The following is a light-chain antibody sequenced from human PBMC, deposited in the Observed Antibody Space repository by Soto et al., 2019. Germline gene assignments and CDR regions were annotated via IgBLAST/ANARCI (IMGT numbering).Light chain of an antibody. Sequence: EIVLTQSPGTLSLSPGERATLSCRASQSLSSSDLAWYQQKPGQAPRLLIYGASSRATGIPDKFSGSASGTDFALTISRVEPEDFAVYYCQHYESSPPSYAFGRGTKLEIK. V-gene: IGKV3-20*01. CDR3: QHYESSPPSYA. CDR1: QSLSSSD. J-gene: IGKJ2*01. CDR2: GAS.